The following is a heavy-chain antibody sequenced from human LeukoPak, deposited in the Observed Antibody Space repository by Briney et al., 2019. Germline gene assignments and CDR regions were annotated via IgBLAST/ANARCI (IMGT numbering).Heavy chain of an antibody. CDR3: ARHPRWSGYYGSGTYYYFEN. J-gene: IGHJ4*02. V-gene: IGHV4-39*01. CDR2: IHYSGST. Sequence: SETLSLTCTVSGDSITSSNYHWGWIRQPPGKGLEWIGSIHYSGSTYYNPSLKSRVTISADTSRNQFSLNLSSVTAADTAVYYCARHPRWSGYYGSGTYYYFENWGQGTLVTVSS. CDR1: GDSITSSNYH. D-gene: IGHD3-10*01.